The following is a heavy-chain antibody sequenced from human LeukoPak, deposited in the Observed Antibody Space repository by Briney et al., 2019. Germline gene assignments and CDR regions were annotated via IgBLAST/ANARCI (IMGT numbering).Heavy chain of an antibody. CDR3: ARVAEWLDDLDY. Sequence: PGRSLRLSCAASGCTFSSYAMHWVRQAPGKGLEWVAVISYDGSNKYYADSVKGRFTISRDNSKNTLYLQMNSLRAEDTAVYYCARVAEWLDDLDYWGQGTLVTVSS. D-gene: IGHD6-19*01. CDR2: ISYDGSNK. CDR1: GCTFSSYA. V-gene: IGHV3-30*04. J-gene: IGHJ4*02.